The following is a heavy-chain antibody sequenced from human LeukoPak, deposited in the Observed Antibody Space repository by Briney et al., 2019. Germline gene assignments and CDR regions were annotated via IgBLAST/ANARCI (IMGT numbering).Heavy chain of an antibody. CDR1: GGSISSGSYY. J-gene: IGHJ5*02. Sequence: TSETLSLTCTVSGGSISSGSYYWSWIRQPAGKGLEWIGRIYTSGSTNYNPSLKSRVTMSVDTSKNQFSLKLSSVTAADTAVYYCARHARYYYGSGSDWFDPRGQGTLVTVSS. CDR2: IYTSGST. D-gene: IGHD3-10*01. CDR3: ARHARYYYGSGSDWFDP. V-gene: IGHV4-61*02.